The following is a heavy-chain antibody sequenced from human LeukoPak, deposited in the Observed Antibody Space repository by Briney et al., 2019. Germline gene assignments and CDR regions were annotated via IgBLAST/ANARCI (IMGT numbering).Heavy chain of an antibody. J-gene: IGHJ5*02. D-gene: IGHD6-19*01. V-gene: IGHV4-34*01. CDR1: GGSFNGYS. CDR3: ARGPLAFRRVAGIFS. CDR2: IIHSGGT. Sequence: SETLSLTCAVSGGSFNGYSYTWIRQPPGKGLEWIGEIIHSGGTSYNPSLKSRLTISVDTSRKQFTLKLTSVTAADTALYFCARGPLAFRRVAGIFSWGRGTQVTVSS.